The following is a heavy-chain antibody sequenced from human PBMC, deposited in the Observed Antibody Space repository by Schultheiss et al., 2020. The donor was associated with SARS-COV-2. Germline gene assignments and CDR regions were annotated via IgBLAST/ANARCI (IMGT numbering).Heavy chain of an antibody. CDR3: ARDTDLIVVASSFDS. CDR1: GFTFSTYG. Sequence: GGSLRLSCAASGFTFSTYGMHWVRQAPGKGLEWVAVISYDGSNKYYADSVKGRFTISRDKSKNTVYLQMNSLRAEDTAVYYCARDTDLIVVASSFDSWGQGTLVTVSS. D-gene: IGHD3-22*01. J-gene: IGHJ4*02. V-gene: IGHV3-30*03. CDR2: ISYDGSNK.